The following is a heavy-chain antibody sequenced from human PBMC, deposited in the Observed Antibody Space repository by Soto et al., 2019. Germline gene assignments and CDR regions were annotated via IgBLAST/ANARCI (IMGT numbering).Heavy chain of an antibody. CDR3: ARGTRPLTSVKSRVFRDTDRQYYFAY. J-gene: IGHJ4*02. CDR2: MNPNSGNT. V-gene: IGHV1-8*01. Sequence: ASVKVSCKASGYTFASYDINWVRQATGQGLEWMGWMNPNSGNTGYAQKFQGRVTMTRNTSISTAYMELSSLRSEDTAVYYCARGTRPLTSVKSRVFRDTDRQYYFAYWGQGTLVTVPS. CDR1: GYTFASYD.